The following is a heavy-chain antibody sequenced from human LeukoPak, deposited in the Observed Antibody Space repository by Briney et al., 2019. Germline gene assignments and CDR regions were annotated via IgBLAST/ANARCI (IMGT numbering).Heavy chain of an antibody. V-gene: IGHV3-64D*06. CDR3: VRVNDYGDRNLYYFGY. D-gene: IGHD4-17*01. J-gene: IGHJ4*02. Sequence: PGGSLRLSCSASGFIFSNYGMYWVRQALGKGLEFVSAISSDGDNTLYADSVKGRFTISRDNSKNTLYLQTSSLRGEDTAVYYCVRVNDYGDRNLYYFGYWGQGTLVTVSS. CDR1: GFIFSNYG. CDR2: ISSDGDNT.